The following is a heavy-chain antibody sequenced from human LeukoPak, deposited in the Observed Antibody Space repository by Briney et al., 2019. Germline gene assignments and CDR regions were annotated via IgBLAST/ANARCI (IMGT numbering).Heavy chain of an antibody. Sequence: GGSLRLSCAASGFTFSSYSMNWVRQAPGKGLEWGSAISSSSSYIYYADSVKGRFTISRDNAKNSLYLQMNSLRAEDTAVYYCARVTGPASYYYYGMDVWGQGTTVTVSS. J-gene: IGHJ6*02. CDR1: GFTFSSYS. CDR3: ARVTGPASYYYYGMDV. CDR2: ISSSSSYI. V-gene: IGHV3-21*01.